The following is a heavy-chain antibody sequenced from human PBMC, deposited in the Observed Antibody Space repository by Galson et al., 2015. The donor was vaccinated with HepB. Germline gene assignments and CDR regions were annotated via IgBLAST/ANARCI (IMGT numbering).Heavy chain of an antibody. V-gene: IGHV3-30*04. D-gene: IGHD5-24*01. CDR1: GFTFNNYA. CDR2: ISSNGNNK. CDR3: ATEKGLGNGYNFEAFDF. Sequence: SLRLSCAASGFTFNNYAVHWVRQAPGKGLEWVTIISSNGNNKQYADSVRGRFTISRDNSKNTLYLQMNSLGTEDTAVYYCATEKGLGNGYNFEAFDFWGQGTMVTVSS. J-gene: IGHJ3*01.